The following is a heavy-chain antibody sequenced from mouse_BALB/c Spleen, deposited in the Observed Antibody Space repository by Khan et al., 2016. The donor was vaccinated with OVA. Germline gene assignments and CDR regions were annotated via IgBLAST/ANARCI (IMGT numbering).Heavy chain of an antibody. CDR2: IYPGSDNT. J-gene: IGHJ3*01. CDR3: AREWAAWFPY. CDR1: GYTFTDYY. V-gene: IGHV1-77*01. Sequence: QVQLQQSGAELARPGASVKLSCKASGYTFTDYYINWMRQRTGQGLEWIGEIYPGSDNTNYNEKFKDKATLTADKSSSTAYMQLSSLTSEDVAVDFCAREWAAWFPYWGQGTLVTVSA.